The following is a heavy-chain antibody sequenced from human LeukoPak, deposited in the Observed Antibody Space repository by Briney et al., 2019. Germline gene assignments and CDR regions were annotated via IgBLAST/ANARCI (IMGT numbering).Heavy chain of an antibody. V-gene: IGHV3-21*01. J-gene: IGHJ5*02. CDR1: GFTFRAYA. Sequence: GGSLRLSCAASGFTFRAYAMTWVRQAPGKGLEWVSTISGSSDNTFYAVSVKGRFTISRDNAKNSLYLQMNSLRAEDTAVYYCARGGVVVVPADVGNWFDPWGQGTLVTVSS. D-gene: IGHD2-2*01. CDR3: ARGGVVVVPADVGNWFDP. CDR2: ISGSSDNT.